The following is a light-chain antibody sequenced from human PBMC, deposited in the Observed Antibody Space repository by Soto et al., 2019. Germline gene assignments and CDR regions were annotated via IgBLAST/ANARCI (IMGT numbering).Light chain of an antibody. Sequence: EIVLTQSPGTLSLSPGERATLSCRASQSVSSSWLAWYQQKPGQAPRLLIFGASNRAAGTPDRFSGSGSGTGFTLTISRLEPEDFAVYYCQQYTCSSWTFGQGTKVEIK. CDR1: QSVSSSW. V-gene: IGKV3-20*01. J-gene: IGKJ1*01. CDR3: QQYTCSSWT. CDR2: GAS.